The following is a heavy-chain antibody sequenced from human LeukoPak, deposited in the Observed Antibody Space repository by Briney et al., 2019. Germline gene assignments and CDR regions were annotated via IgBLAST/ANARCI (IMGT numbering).Heavy chain of an antibody. Sequence: QTGGTLRLSCAASGFTFSSYGMSWVRQAPGKGLEWVSAISGSGSRTNYADSVKGRFTISRDNSKNTLYLQMNSLRAEDTAVYYCARLREIPVFGVVTKSTSYFDYWGQGTLVTVSS. CDR3: ARLREIPVFGVVTKSTSYFDY. CDR2: ISGSGSRT. CDR1: GFTFSSYG. D-gene: IGHD3-3*01. J-gene: IGHJ4*02. V-gene: IGHV3-23*01.